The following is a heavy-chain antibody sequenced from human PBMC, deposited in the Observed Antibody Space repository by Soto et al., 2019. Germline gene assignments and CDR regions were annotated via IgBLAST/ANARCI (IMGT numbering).Heavy chain of an antibody. Sequence: TLSLTCTVSGGSISSGDYYWGWIRQPPGKGLEWIGYIYYSGSTYYNPSLKSRVTISVDTSKNQFSLKLSSVTAADTAVYYCARVTRYCSSTSCYWFDPWGQGTLVTVSS. J-gene: IGHJ5*02. CDR1: GGSISSGDYY. CDR2: IYYSGST. D-gene: IGHD2-2*01. CDR3: ARVTRYCSSTSCYWFDP. V-gene: IGHV4-30-4*01.